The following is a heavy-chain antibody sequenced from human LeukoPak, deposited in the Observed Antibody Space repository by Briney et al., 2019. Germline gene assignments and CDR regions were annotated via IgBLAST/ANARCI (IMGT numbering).Heavy chain of an antibody. J-gene: IGHJ4*02. Sequence: GGSLRLSCAASGFTFDDYGMNWVRQAPGKGLEWVSGINWNGGSTGYADSVKGRFTISRDNAKNSLYLQMNSLRAEDTALYYCARRAVAGTLGDLDYWGQGTLVTVSS. V-gene: IGHV3-20*04. CDR1: GFTFDDYG. CDR2: INWNGGST. D-gene: IGHD6-19*01. CDR3: ARRAVAGTLGDLDY.